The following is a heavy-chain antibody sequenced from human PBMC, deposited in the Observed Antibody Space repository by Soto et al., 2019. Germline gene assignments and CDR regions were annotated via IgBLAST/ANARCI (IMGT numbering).Heavy chain of an antibody. V-gene: IGHV3-23*01. CDR2: ISGSDGKT. D-gene: IGHD3-3*01. J-gene: IGHJ4*02. CDR1: GFSFGSYA. Sequence: LRLSCAASGFSFGSYALSWVRQAPGKGLEWVSTISGSDGKTFYADSVKGRFSISRDTSQSTLYLQMNSLRADDTAMYYCARWSYLDYWGQGTRVTVSS. CDR3: ARWSYLDY.